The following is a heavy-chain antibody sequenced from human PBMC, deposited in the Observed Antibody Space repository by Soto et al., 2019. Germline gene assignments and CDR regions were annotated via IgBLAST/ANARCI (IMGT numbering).Heavy chain of an antibody. J-gene: IGHJ6*02. CDR3: AREGLTGTIGLYYYYGMDV. D-gene: IGHD1-7*01. V-gene: IGHV4-59*01. CDR2: IYYSGST. CDR1: GGSISSYY. Sequence: QVQLQESGPGLVKPSETLSLTCTVSGGSISSYYWSGIRQPPGKGLEWIGYIYYSGSTNYNPSLKSRVTISVNTSKNQFSRKLSSVTAADTAVYYWAREGLTGTIGLYYYYGMDVWGQGTTVTVSS.